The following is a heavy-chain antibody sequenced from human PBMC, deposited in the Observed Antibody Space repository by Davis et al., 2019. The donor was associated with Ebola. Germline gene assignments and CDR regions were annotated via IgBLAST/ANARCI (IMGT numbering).Heavy chain of an antibody. CDR2: IYHSGST. CDR1: GGSISRGGYS. V-gene: IGHV4-30-2*01. J-gene: IGHJ6*02. D-gene: IGHD2-15*01. Sequence: MPSETLSLTCAVSGGSISRGGYSWSWIRQPPGKGLEWIGYIYHSGSTYYNPSLKSRVTISVDRSKNQFSLKLSSVTAADTAVYYCAKCRSGGSCYYGMDVWGQGTTVTVSS. CDR3: AKCRSGGSCYYGMDV.